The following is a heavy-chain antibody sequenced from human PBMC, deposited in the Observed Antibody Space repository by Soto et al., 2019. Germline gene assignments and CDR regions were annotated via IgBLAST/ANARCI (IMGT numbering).Heavy chain of an antibody. CDR1: GFTFSNAW. CDR2: IKSKTDGGTT. Sequence: GGSLRLSXAASGFTFSNAWMSWVRQAPGKGLEWVGRIKSKTDGGTTDYAAPVKGRFTISRDDSKNTLYLQMNSLKTEDTAVYYCTTEYSSSPDRYWGQGTLVTVSS. CDR3: TTEYSSSPDRY. J-gene: IGHJ4*02. V-gene: IGHV3-15*01. D-gene: IGHD6-13*01.